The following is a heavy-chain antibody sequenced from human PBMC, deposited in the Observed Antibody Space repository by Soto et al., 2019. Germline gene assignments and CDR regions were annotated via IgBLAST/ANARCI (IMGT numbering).Heavy chain of an antibody. CDR1: GGSISSYY. Sequence: QVQLQESGPGLVKPSETLSLTCTVSGGSISSYYWSWIRQPPGKGLEWIGYIYYSGSTNYNPSLTSRVTVSVDSSKNPFSKRLSSVSAGDTAVYYCARRYGWAFDIWGQGTIVTVSS. CDR2: IYYSGST. V-gene: IGHV4-59*08. J-gene: IGHJ3*02. CDR3: ARRYGWAFDI. D-gene: IGHD3-16*01.